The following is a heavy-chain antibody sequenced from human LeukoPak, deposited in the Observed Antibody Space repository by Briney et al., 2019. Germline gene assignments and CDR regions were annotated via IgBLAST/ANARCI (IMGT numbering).Heavy chain of an antibody. CDR1: GYTFTSYV. CDR3: ARARAFTRGTNYYGMDV. V-gene: IGHV1-18*04. D-gene: IGHD3-16*01. Sequence: GASVKVSCKASGYTFTSYVISWVRQAPGQGVEWMGWISAYKGNTNYAQKLQGRVTMTTDTSTSTAYMEQRSVRSDDTGVYYCARARAFTRGTNYYGMDVWGKGTTVTVFS. J-gene: IGHJ6*04. CDR2: ISAYKGNT.